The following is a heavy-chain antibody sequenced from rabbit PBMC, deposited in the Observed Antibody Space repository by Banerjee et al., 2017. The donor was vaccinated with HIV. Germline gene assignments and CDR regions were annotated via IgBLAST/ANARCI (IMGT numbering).Heavy chain of an antibody. CDR2: IDAGSTGTT. D-gene: IGHD2-1*01. CDR3: ARGDYGDYGHFNL. CDR1: GFSFSSSYW. V-gene: IGHV1S40*01. Sequence: QSLEESGGDLVQPGASLTLTCTASGFSFSSSYWICWVRQAPGKGLEWIACIDAGSTGTTYYVSWAKGRFTGSKTLSTTVTLQMTSLTAADTATYFCARGDYGDYGHFNLWGPGTLVTVS. J-gene: IGHJ4*01.